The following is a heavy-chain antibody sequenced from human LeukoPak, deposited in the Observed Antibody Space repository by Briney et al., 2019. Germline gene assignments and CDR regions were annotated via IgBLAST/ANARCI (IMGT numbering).Heavy chain of an antibody. D-gene: IGHD1-14*01. V-gene: IGHV1-24*01. CDR3: ATLSEPRIRGVNWFDP. Sequence: ASVKVSCKVSGYTLTELSMHWVRQAPGKGLEWMGGFDPEDGETIYAQKFQGRVTMTEDTSTDTAYMELSSLRSEDTAVYYCATLSEPRIRGVNWFDPWGQGTLVTVSS. CDR1: GYTLTELS. J-gene: IGHJ5*02. CDR2: FDPEDGET.